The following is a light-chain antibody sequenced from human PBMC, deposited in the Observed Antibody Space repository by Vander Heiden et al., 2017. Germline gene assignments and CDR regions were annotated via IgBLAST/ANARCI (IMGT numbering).Light chain of an antibody. CDR2: KAS. CDR1: PSISSW. Sequence: DIQMTQSPSTLSASVGDKVTITCRASPSISSWLAWYQQKPGKAPKLLIYKASSLESGVPSRFSGSGSGTEFTLTISSLQPDDFATYYCQQYNSYSLTFGGRTKVEIK. J-gene: IGKJ4*01. CDR3: QQYNSYSLT. V-gene: IGKV1-5*03.